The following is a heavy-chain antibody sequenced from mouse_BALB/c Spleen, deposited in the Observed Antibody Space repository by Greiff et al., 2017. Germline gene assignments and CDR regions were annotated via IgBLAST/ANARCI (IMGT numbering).Heavy chain of an antibody. CDR3: ARHVTTKTWFAY. CDR2: ISSGGGST. Sequence: EVHLVESGGGLVKPGGSLKLSCAASGFAFSSYDMSWVRQTPGKRLEWVAYISSGGGSTYYPDTVKGRFTISRDNAKNTLYLQMSSLKSEDTAMYYCARHVTTKTWFAYWGQGTLVTVSA. CDR1: GFAFSSYD. V-gene: IGHV5-12-1*01. D-gene: IGHD2-12*01. J-gene: IGHJ3*01.